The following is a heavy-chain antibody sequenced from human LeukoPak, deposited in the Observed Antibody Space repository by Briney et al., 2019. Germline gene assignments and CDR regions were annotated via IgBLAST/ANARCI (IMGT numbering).Heavy chain of an antibody. V-gene: IGHV3-21*01. CDR1: GFTLSTYF. CDR2: ISTTSGYI. CDR3: ARDESPRYYDNSDYYPDAFDI. D-gene: IGHD3-22*01. Sequence: GRSLRLSCTASGFTLSTYFMNWLRQAPGRGLEWVSSISTTSGYIYYADSVKGRFTISRDNAKNSLYLQMNSLRAEDTAVYYCARDESPRYYDNSDYYPDAFDIWGRGTMVTVSS. J-gene: IGHJ3*02.